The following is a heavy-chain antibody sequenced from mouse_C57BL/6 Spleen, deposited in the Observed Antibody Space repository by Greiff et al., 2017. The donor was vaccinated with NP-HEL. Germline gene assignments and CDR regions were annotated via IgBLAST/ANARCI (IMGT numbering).Heavy chain of an antibody. J-gene: IGHJ3*01. CDR2: INPNNGGT. V-gene: IGHV1-26*01. D-gene: IGHD2-4*01. CDR1: GYTFTDYY. Sequence: EVQLQQSGPELVKPGASVKISCKASGYTFTDYYMNWVKQSHGKSLEWIGDINPNNGGTSYNQKFKGKATLTVDKSSSTAYMELRSLTSEDSAVYYCAITRPTWFAYWGQGTLVTVSA. CDR3: AITRPTWFAY.